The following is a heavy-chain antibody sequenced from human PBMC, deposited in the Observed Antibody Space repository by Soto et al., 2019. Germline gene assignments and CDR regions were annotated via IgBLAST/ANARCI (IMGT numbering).Heavy chain of an antibody. CDR3: TKDLGWLLDG. J-gene: IGHJ4*02. V-gene: IGHV3-23*01. D-gene: IGHD5-12*01. CDR1: GFTFSSYG. CDR2: ISGSGGST. Sequence: EVQLLESGGGLVQPGGSLRLSCAASGFTFSSYGMSWVRQAPGKGLEWVSAISGSGGSTYYADSVKGRFTISRDSSKNTLYLQMNSLRAEDTAVYYCTKDLGWLLDGWGQGSLVTVSS.